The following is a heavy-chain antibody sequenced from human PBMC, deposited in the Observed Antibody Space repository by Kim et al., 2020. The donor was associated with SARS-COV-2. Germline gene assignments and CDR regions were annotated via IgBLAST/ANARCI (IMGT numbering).Heavy chain of an antibody. D-gene: IGHD6-19*01. CDR3: AKDIAVAGTPFFDY. CDR2: ISYDGSNK. CDR1: GFTFSSYG. Sequence: GGSLRLSCAASGFTFSSYGMHWVHQAPGKGLEWVAVISYDGSNKYYADSVKGRFTISRDNSKNTLYLQMNSLRAEDTAVYYCAKDIAVAGTPFFDYWGQGTLVTVSS. J-gene: IGHJ4*02. V-gene: IGHV3-30*18.